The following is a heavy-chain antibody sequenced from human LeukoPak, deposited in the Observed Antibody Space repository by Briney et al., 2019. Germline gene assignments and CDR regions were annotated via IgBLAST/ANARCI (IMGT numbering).Heavy chain of an antibody. V-gene: IGHV3-30*02. CDR2: IRYDGSNK. D-gene: IGHD3-22*01. CDR3: AKGGYYYDSSGYYSDY. Sequence: GGSLRLSCAASGFTFSSYGMHWVRQAPGKGLEWVAFIRYDGSNKYHADSVKGRFTISRDNSKNTLSLQMNSLRAEDTAVYYCAKGGYYYDSSGYYSDYWGQGTLVTVSS. J-gene: IGHJ4*02. CDR1: GFTFSSYG.